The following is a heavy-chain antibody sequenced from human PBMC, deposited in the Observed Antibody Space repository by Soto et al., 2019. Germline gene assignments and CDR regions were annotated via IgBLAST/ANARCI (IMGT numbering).Heavy chain of an antibody. CDR3: ARDLAKGGGSAGFDY. Sequence: ASVNVSCKSSGYTFTVYYMHWGRGAPGQGLEWMGLINPNGGGTMYPKKFQGRVTMTWDTSISTAYMALTRLRSDDTAVYYCARDLAKGGGSAGFDYWGQGTLVTVSS. V-gene: IGHV1-2*02. D-gene: IGHD1-26*01. CDR2: INPNGGGT. J-gene: IGHJ4*02. CDR1: GYTFTVYY.